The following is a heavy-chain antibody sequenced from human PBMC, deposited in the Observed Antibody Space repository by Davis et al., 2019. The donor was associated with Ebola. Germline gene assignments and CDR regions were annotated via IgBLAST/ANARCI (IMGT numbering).Heavy chain of an antibody. J-gene: IGHJ4*02. Sequence: PGGSLRLSCAASGFTFSSYGMHWVRQAPGKGLEWVAVISYDGSNKYYADSVKGRFTISRDNSKNTLYLQMNSLRAEDTAVYYCAREGRSLTYYDSSVWGQGTLVTVSS. V-gene: IGHV3-30*03. CDR3: AREGRSLTYYDSSV. D-gene: IGHD3-22*01. CDR2: ISYDGSNK. CDR1: GFTFSSYG.